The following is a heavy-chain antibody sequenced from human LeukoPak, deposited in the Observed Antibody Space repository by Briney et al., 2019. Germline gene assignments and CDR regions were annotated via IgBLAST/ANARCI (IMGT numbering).Heavy chain of an antibody. CDR2: IFHDGNT. J-gene: IGHJ4*02. V-gene: IGHV4-4*02. CDR1: GASISSNNW. Sequence: SGTLSLTCDVSGASISSNNWWSWVRQPPGKGLEWIGEIFHDGNTNYNPSLKSRVTISVDKSNNQFSLKLSSVTAADTAVYYCARNKESNSWYPVFDYWGQGTLVTVSS. CDR3: ARNKESNSWYPVFDY. D-gene: IGHD6-13*01.